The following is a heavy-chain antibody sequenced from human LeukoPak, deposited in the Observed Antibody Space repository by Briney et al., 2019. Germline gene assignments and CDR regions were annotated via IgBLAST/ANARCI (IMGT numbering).Heavy chain of an antibody. CDR1: GGSITSSSYY. J-gene: IGHJ4*02. V-gene: IGHV4-39*01. Sequence: PSETLSLTCTVPGGSITSSSYYWGWVRQPPGKGLEWIGTIYYSGATYFNPSLKRRVTISVDTSKNQFSLNLNSVTAADTAVYYCARQIRETTVTQQGSFDFWGQGTLVTVST. D-gene: IGHD4-17*01. CDR2: IYYSGAT. CDR3: ARQIRETTVTQQGSFDF.